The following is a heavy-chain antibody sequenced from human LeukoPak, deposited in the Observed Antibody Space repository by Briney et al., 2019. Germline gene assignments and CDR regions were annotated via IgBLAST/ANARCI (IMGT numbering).Heavy chain of an antibody. CDR1: GFTFSSYG. J-gene: IGHJ4*02. CDR2: IRYDGSNK. CDR3: AKDRWGAVASFDY. V-gene: IGHV3-30*02. D-gene: IGHD6-19*01. Sequence: GGSLRLSCAASGFTFSSYGMHWVRQAPGKGLEWVAFIRYDGSNKYYADSVKGRFTISRDNSKNTLYLQMNSLRADDTAVYYCAKDRWGAVASFDYWGQGTLVTVSS.